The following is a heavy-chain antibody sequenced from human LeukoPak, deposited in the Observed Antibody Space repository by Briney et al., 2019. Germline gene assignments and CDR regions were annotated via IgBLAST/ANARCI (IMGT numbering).Heavy chain of an antibody. CDR3: AREGSGSYWEDY. J-gene: IGHJ4*02. D-gene: IGHD1-26*01. Sequence: GRSLRLSCAASGFTFSSYAMHWVRQAPGKGLEWVAVISYDGSNKYYADSVKGRFTISRDNSKNTLYLQMNSLGAEDTAVYYCAREGSGSYWEDYWGQGTLVTVSS. CDR2: ISYDGSNK. CDR1: GFTFSSYA. V-gene: IGHV3-30-3*01.